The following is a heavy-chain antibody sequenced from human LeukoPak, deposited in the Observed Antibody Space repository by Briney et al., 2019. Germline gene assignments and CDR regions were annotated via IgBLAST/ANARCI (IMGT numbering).Heavy chain of an antibody. CDR2: ISSSSSYI. CDR3: ARDEGSSSPFDAFDI. J-gene: IGHJ3*02. V-gene: IGHV3-21*01. CDR1: GFTFSSYS. Sequence: EGSLRLSCAASGFTFSSYSMNWVRQAPGKGLEWVSSISSSSSYIYYADSVKGRFTISRDNAKNSLYLQMNSLRAEDTAVYYCARDEGSSSPFDAFDIWGQGTMVTVSS. D-gene: IGHD6-6*01.